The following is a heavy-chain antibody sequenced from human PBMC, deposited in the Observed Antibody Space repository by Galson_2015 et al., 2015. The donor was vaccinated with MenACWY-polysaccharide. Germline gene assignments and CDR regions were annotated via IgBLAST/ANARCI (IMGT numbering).Heavy chain of an antibody. V-gene: IGHV3-7*04. CDR1: GFTFRNYW. J-gene: IGHJ6*02. CDR3: ARGHYGMDV. CDR2: IKKDGSER. Sequence: SLRLSCAASGFTFRNYWMTWVRQAPGKGLEWVANIKKDGSERYYVDSVKGRFTVSRDNAKNSLYLQMNSLRAEGTAVYSCARGHYGMDVWGQGTTVTVSS.